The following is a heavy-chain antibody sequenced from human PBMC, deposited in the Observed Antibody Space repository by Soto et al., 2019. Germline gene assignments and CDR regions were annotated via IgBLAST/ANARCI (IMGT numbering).Heavy chain of an antibody. CDR3: ALEGFGELDRNYYYNGMDV. D-gene: IGHD3-10*01. Sequence: AGESLKISCKGSGYSFTSYWISWVRQMPGKGLEWMGRIDPSDSYTNYSPSFQGHVTISADKSISTAYLQWSSLKASDTAMYYCALEGFGELDRNYYYNGMDVWGQGTTVTVSS. CDR2: IDPSDSYT. V-gene: IGHV5-10-1*01. CDR1: GYSFTSYW. J-gene: IGHJ6*02.